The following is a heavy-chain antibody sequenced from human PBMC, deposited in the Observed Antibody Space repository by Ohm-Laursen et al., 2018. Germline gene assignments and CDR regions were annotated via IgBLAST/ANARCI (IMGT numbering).Heavy chain of an antibody. J-gene: IGHJ3*01. Sequence: SLRLSCAASGFTFSSYSMNWVRQAPGKGLEWVSSISGSGDITYYADSVKGRFTISRDNSKNTLFVQMNSLRAEDTAIYYCAKDRTVIVVALVDAFDVWGQGTMVTVSS. CDR2: ISGSGDIT. V-gene: IGHV3-23*01. CDR1: GFTFSSYS. D-gene: IGHD3-22*01. CDR3: AKDRTVIVVALVDAFDV.